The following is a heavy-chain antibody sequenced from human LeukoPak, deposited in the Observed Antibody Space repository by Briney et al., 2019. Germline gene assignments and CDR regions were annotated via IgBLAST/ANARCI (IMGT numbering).Heavy chain of an antibody. V-gene: IGHV3-21*01. J-gene: IGHJ3*02. CDR1: GFTFSSYS. Sequence: GGSLRLSCAASGFTFSSYSMNWVRQAPGKGLEWVSSISSSSSYIYYADSVKGRFTISRDNAKNSLYLQMNSLRAEDTAVYYCARDVWLGYYYDSSGSHGAFDIWGQGTMVTVSS. D-gene: IGHD3-22*01. CDR2: ISSSSSYI. CDR3: ARDVWLGYYYDSSGSHGAFDI.